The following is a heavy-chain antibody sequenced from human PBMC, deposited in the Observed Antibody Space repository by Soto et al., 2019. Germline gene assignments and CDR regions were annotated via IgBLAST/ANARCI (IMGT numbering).Heavy chain of an antibody. CDR3: AFDGMTGIVY. V-gene: IGHV3-48*02. J-gene: IGHJ4*02. Sequence: GGSLRLSCAASRFTFSSYTMNWVRQAPGKGLEWVSYISSSGSAINYADSVKGRFTISRDNAKKSLYLQMNSLRDEDTAVYYCAFDGMTGIVYWGQGTLVTVSS. D-gene: IGHD1-1*01. CDR2: ISSSGSAI. CDR1: RFTFSSYT.